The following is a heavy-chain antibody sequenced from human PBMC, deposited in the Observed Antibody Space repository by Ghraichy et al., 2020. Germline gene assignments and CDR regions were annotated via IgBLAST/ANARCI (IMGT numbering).Heavy chain of an antibody. D-gene: IGHD1-1*01. J-gene: IGHJ4*02. CDR2: ITASSDTT. Sequence: ITASSDTTYYADSVKGRFTISRDNSKNTLYLQMNDLRAEDTALYYCAKDPNCAPVYWGQPPLVT. V-gene: IGHV3-23*01. CDR3: AKDPNCAPVY.